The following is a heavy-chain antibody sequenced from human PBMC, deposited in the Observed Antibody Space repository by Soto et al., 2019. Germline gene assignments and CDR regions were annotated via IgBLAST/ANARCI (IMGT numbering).Heavy chain of an antibody. J-gene: IGHJ4*02. CDR3: ARGFRATTNPPGH. Sequence: PSETLSLSCTFSGGSISNFYWSWIRQPPGKGPEYIGYIQVGGSTNYNPSLESRVAISVDTSKNQFSLRLTSVTAADTAVYYCARGFRATTNPPGHWGQGTLVTVS. CDR2: IQVGGST. D-gene: IGHD4-4*01. V-gene: IGHV4-59*01. CDR1: GGSISNFY.